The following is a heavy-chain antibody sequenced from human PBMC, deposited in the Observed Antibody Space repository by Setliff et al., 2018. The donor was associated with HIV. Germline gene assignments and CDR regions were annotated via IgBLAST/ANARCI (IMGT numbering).Heavy chain of an antibody. Sequence: SETLSLTCTVSGGSISTNSYYWGWIRQSPGKGLEWVGNVHNSGGTNYNPSLKSRVSISVDTSKNQFSLNVSSVTAPDTAVYYCVRHTRDTSLAHYYYYIDVWGKGTTVTVSS. CDR2: VHNSGGT. J-gene: IGHJ6*03. V-gene: IGHV4-39*01. CDR3: VRHTRDTSLAHYYYYIDV. CDR1: GGSISTNSYY. D-gene: IGHD5-18*01.